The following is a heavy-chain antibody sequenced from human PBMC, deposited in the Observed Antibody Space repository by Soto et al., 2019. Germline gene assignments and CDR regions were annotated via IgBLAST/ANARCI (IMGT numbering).Heavy chain of an antibody. V-gene: IGHV4-59*01. CDR2: IYYSGST. J-gene: IGHJ4*02. D-gene: IGHD3-16*01. CDR1: GGSISSYY. CDR3: ARGRGGRRFDY. Sequence: SETLSLTCTVSGGSISSYYWSWIRQPPGKGLEWIGYIYYSGSTNYNPSLKSRVTISVDTSKNQFSLKLSSVTAADTAVYYCARGRGGRRFDYWGQGALVTVSS.